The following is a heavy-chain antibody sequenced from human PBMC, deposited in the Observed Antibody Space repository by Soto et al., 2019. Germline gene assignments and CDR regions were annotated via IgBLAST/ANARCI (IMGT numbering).Heavy chain of an antibody. CDR2: IYYTGST. Sequence: PSETLSLTCSVAGDSVSRGSHSWTWTRQPPGKGLEFLGYIYYTGSTNYNPSLKSRVTISVDTSKNQISLMLTSVTAADTAVYYCARTSTGYGYGVFWGHGIMVTVSS. CDR1: GDSVSRGSHS. CDR3: ARTSTGYGYGVF. V-gene: IGHV4-61*01. D-gene: IGHD2-15*01. J-gene: IGHJ1*01.